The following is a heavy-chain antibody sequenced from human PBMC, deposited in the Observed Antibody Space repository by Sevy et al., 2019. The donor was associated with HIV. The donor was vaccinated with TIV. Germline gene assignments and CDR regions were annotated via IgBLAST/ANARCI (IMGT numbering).Heavy chain of an antibody. CDR1: GGSISSSSYY. Sequence: SETLSLTCTVSGGSISSSSYYWGWIRQPPGKGLEWIGSIYYSGSTYYNPSLKSRVTISVDTSKNQFSPKLSSVTAADTAVYYCARVGGYCSGGSCYPIFDYWGQGTLVTVSS. CDR2: IYYSGST. V-gene: IGHV4-39*01. J-gene: IGHJ4*02. CDR3: ARVGGYCSGGSCYPIFDY. D-gene: IGHD2-15*01.